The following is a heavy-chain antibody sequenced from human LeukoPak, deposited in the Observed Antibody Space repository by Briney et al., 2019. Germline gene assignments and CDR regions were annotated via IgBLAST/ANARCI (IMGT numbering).Heavy chain of an antibody. V-gene: IGHV3-48*03. CDR2: ISSSGSTI. CDR3: ARDLQTYYDFWSGFDY. Sequence: GGSLRLSCAASGFTFSIYEMNWVRQAPGKGLEWVSYISSSGSTIYYADSVKGRFTISRDNAKNSLYLQMNRLRAEDTAVYYCARDLQTYYDFWSGFDYWGEGTLVTVSS. CDR1: GFTFSIYE. D-gene: IGHD3-3*01. J-gene: IGHJ4*02.